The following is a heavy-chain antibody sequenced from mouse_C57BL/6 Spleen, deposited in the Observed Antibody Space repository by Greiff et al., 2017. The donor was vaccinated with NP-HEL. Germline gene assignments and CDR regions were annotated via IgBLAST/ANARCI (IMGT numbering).Heavy chain of an antibody. J-gene: IGHJ3*01. CDR3: ARGKGNYDYDVGFAY. D-gene: IGHD2-4*01. Sequence: QVQLQQPGTELVKPGASVKLSCKASGYTFTSYWMHWVKQRPGQGLEWIGNINPSNGGTNYNEKFKSKATLTVDKSTSKAYMQLSSLTSEDSAVYYCARGKGNYDYDVGFAYWGQGTLVTVSA. CDR2: INPSNGGT. CDR1: GYTFTSYW. V-gene: IGHV1-53*01.